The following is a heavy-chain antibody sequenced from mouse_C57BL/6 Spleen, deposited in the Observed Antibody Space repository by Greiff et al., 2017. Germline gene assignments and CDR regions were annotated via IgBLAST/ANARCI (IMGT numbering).Heavy chain of an antibody. Sequence: QVQLQQPVAELVKPGASVKMFCKASRYTFPSYRITWVKQRSGHGLQRIGDIYPGSGSTNYNEKFKGKATLTVDTSSSTAYMQPSSLTSEGSTVYYCARSGDFDGWGPGTTLTVSS. CDR3: ARSGDFDG. V-gene: IGHV1-55*01. CDR1: RYTFPSYR. J-gene: IGHJ2*01. CDR2: IYPGSGST. D-gene: IGHD3-1*01.